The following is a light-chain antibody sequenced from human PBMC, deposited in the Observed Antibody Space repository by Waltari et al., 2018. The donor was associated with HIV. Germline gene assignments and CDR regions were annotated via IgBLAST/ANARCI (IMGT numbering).Light chain of an antibody. Sequence: QSALTQPASVSGSPGQSITISCTGSSSDVGGYNYVSWYQHHPGKAPKPMIYDVSNRPSGVSNRFSGSKSGNTASLTISGLQAEDEADYYCSSYTSSSTLEVFGGGTKLTVL. CDR1: SSDVGGYNY. V-gene: IGLV2-14*03. J-gene: IGLJ2*01. CDR3: SSYTSSSTLEV. CDR2: DVS.